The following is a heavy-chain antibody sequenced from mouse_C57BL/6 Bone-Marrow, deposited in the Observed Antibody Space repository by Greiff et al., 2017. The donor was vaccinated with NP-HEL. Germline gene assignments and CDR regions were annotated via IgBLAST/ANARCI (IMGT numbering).Heavy chain of an antibody. V-gene: IGHV5-17*01. CDR1: GFTFSDYG. CDR3: ARGCGSSYDWYFDV. Sequence: EVMLVESGGGLVKPGGSLKLSCAASGFTFSDYGMHWVRQAPEKGLEWVAYISSGSSTIYYADTVKGRFTFSRDNAKNTLFLQMTSRRSEDEAMYYCARGCGSSYDWYFDVWGTGTTVTVSS. CDR2: ISSGSSTI. D-gene: IGHD1-1*01. J-gene: IGHJ1*03.